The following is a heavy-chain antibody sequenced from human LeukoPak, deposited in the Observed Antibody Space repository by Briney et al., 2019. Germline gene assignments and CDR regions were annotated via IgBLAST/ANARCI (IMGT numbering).Heavy chain of an antibody. D-gene: IGHD1-26*01. Sequence: GRSLRLSCAASGFTFSSYAMHWVRQAPGKGLEWVALISYDEDYRYYADSVKGRFTISRDNSKNTLYLQMNSLRTDDTAVYYCARVQWELLYPDYWGQGTLVTVSS. CDR2: ISYDEDYR. CDR1: GFTFSSYA. J-gene: IGHJ4*02. CDR3: ARVQWELLYPDY. V-gene: IGHV3-30-3*01.